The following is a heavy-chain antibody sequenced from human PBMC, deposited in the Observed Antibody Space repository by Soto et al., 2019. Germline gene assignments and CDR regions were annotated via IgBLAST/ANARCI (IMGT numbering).Heavy chain of an antibody. J-gene: IGHJ6*02. CDR2: ISSSGNTI. CDR1: GFSFSDYY. D-gene: IGHD3-10*02. V-gene: IGHV3-11*01. CDR3: AGGRTIFNGMDV. Sequence: QVQLVESGGGLVKPGGSLRVSCAASGFSFSDYYMSWIRQAPAKGLEWVSYISSSGNTIYHADSVKGRFTISRDNAKNSLNLQMNSLRDEDTAVYYCAGGRTIFNGMDVWGQGTTVTVSS.